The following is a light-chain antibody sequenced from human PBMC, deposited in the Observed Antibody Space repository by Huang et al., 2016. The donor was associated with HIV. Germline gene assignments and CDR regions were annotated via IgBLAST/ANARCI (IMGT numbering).Light chain of an antibody. CDR3: QQSYSTPYT. V-gene: IGKV1-39*01. CDR2: AAS. Sequence: DIQMTQSPSSLSASVGDRVTITCRASQRISSYLNWYHQKPGKAPKLLIYAASSLQSGVPSRFSCSGSGTDFTLTISSLQPEDFATYYCQQSYSTPYTFGQGTKLEIK. J-gene: IGKJ2*01. CDR1: QRISSY.